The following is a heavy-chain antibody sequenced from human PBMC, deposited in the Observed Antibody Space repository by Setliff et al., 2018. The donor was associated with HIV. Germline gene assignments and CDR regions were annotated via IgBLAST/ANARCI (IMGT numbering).Heavy chain of an antibody. V-gene: IGHV1-3*01. J-gene: IGHJ6*02. Sequence: ASVKVSCKASGYTFTSYDINWVRQAPGQRLEWMGWINAGNGNTKYSQKFQGRVTITRDTSASTAYMELSSLRSEDTAVYYCARLNRWSIAVAGTHLYYYGMDVWGQGTTVTVSS. CDR2: INAGNGNT. D-gene: IGHD6-19*01. CDR1: GYTFTSYD. CDR3: ARLNRWSIAVAGTHLYYYGMDV.